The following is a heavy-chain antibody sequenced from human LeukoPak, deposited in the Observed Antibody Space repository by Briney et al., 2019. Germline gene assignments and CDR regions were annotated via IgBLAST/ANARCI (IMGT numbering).Heavy chain of an antibody. V-gene: IGHV1-18*01. CDR3: ARDHYYDSSGYSNWFDP. J-gene: IGHJ5*02. CDR1: GYTFTSYG. D-gene: IGHD3-22*01. Sequence: ASVKVSCKASGYTFTSYGISWVRQAPGQGLEWMGWISAYNGNTNYAQKLQGRVTMTTDTSTSTAYMELGSLRSDDTAVYYCARDHYYDSSGYSNWFDPWGQGTLVTVSS. CDR2: ISAYNGNT.